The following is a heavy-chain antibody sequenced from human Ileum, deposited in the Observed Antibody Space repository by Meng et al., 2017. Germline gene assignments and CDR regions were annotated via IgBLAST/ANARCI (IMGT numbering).Heavy chain of an antibody. V-gene: IGHV1-3*04. CDR2: INTGNGNT. J-gene: IGHJ4*02. CDR1: GYTFTSYA. D-gene: IGHD6-6*01. Sequence: ASVKVSCKASGYTFTSYAVHWVRQAPGQRLEWMGWINTGNGNTKYSQKFQGRITITRDTSASTAYMELSSLRSEDTAVYYCAREGYSSSPFDYWGQGTLVTVSS. CDR3: AREGYSSSPFDY.